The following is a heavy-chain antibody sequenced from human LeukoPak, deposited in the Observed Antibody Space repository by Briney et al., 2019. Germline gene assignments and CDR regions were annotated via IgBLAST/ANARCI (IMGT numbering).Heavy chain of an antibody. CDR3: ARGVQEGFLEWVGDY. D-gene: IGHD3-3*01. J-gene: IGHJ4*02. V-gene: IGHV3-48*01. Sequence: PGGSLRLSCAASGFTFSSYSMNWVRQAPGKGLEWVSYINNSSNSIYNADSVKGRFTISRDNAKNSVYLQMNSLRAEDTAVYYCARGVQEGFLEWVGDYWGQGTMVTVSS. CDR2: INNSSNSI. CDR1: GFTFSSYS.